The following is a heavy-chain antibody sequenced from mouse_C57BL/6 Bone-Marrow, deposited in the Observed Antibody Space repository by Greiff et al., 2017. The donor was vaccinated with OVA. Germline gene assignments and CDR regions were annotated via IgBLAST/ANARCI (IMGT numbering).Heavy chain of an antibody. D-gene: IGHD1-1*01. Sequence: QVQLQQPGAELVRPGSSVKLSCKASGYTFTSYWMHWVKQRPIQGLEWIGNIDPSDSETHYNQKFKDKATLTVDKSSSTAYMQLSSLTSEDSAVYYCARARGRGNYFDYWGQGTTLTVSS. V-gene: IGHV1-52*01. CDR2: IDPSDSET. J-gene: IGHJ2*01. CDR3: ARARGRGNYFDY. CDR1: GYTFTSYW.